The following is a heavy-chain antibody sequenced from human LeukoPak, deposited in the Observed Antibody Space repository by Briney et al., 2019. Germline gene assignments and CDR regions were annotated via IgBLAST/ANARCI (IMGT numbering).Heavy chain of an antibody. CDR1: GFTFSSYA. Sequence: PGGSLRLSCAASGFTFSSYAMHWVRQAPGKGLEWVAVISDDGSNKYYADSVKGRFTISRENTKNPLYLQLNSMRAEDTAVYYCARDTDYYDSSGYYPPQGYYYYGMDVWGQGTTVTVSS. J-gene: IGHJ6*02. D-gene: IGHD3-22*01. CDR2: ISDDGSNK. V-gene: IGHV3-30-3*01. CDR3: ARDTDYYDSSGYYPPQGYYYYGMDV.